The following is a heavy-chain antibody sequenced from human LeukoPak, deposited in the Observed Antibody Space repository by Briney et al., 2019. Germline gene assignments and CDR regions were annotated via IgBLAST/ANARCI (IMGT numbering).Heavy chain of an antibody. CDR2: TSHDGSNK. Sequence: GSLRLSCVTSRFIFSKYVMHWVRQAPGKGLDWVAVTSHDGSNKYYADSVKGRFMISRDNSKNTLYLQMNSPRTEDSGVYYCVRGLGLVRGLIADSWGPGTLVTVSS. CDR1: RFIFSKYV. CDR3: VRGLGLVRGLIADS. J-gene: IGHJ5*01. D-gene: IGHD3-10*01. V-gene: IGHV3-30-3*01.